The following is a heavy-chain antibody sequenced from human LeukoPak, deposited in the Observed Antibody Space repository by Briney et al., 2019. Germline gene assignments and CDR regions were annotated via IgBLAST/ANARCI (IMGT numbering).Heavy chain of an antibody. D-gene: IGHD3-10*01. CDR2: ISDTSAYI. CDR3: AKDRVVGSRKFDY. CDR1: GFTFSIYA. J-gene: IGHJ4*02. Sequence: GGSLRLSCAASGFTFSIYAMSWVRQAPGKGLEWVSSISDTSAYIYYSDSVKGRFTISRDNSKNMLYLQMNSLRAEDTAVYYCAKDRVVGSRKFDYWGQGTLVTVSS. V-gene: IGHV3-23*01.